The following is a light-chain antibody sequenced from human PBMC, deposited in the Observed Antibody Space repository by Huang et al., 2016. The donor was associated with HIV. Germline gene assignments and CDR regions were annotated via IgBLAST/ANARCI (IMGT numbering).Light chain of an antibody. CDR3: QQYNNWPRES. V-gene: IGKV3-15*01. CDR1: QSVSNK. J-gene: IGKJ2*03. CDR2: DVS. Sequence: IVMTQSPATMSVSPGQRVTLSCRASQSVSNKVAWYQQKPGQAPRLLIYDVSKRAINTPARFSGSGSGTEFTLTINSLQSEDFAVYHCQQYNNWPRESFGQGTKLEIK.